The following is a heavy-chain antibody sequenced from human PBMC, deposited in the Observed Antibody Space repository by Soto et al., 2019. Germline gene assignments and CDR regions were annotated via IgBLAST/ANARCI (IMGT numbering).Heavy chain of an antibody. CDR3: ARFQEYYDILTGYYLPYYYYGMDV. V-gene: IGHV5-51*01. Sequence: GESLKISCKGSGYSFTSYWIGWVRQMPGKGLEWMGIIYPGDSDTRYSPSFQGQVTISADKSISTAYLQWSSLKASDTAMYYRARFQEYYDILTGYYLPYYYYGMDVWGQGTTVTVSS. J-gene: IGHJ6*02. CDR1: GYSFTSYW. D-gene: IGHD3-9*01. CDR2: IYPGDSDT.